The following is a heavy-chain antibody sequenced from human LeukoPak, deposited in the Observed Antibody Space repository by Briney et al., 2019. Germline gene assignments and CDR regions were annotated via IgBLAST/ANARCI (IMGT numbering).Heavy chain of an antibody. CDR3: ARGESVAFDV. CDR2: ISRAGDRT. V-gene: IGHV3-23*01. Sequence: SGGSLRLSCVGSGFIFSSYDMGWVRQAPGKGLEWVSSISRAGDRTYYEDSVKGRFTISRDNSRNTMYLQMNSLRAEDTAVYYCARGESVAFDVWGQGTMVTVSS. CDR1: GFIFSSYD. J-gene: IGHJ3*01.